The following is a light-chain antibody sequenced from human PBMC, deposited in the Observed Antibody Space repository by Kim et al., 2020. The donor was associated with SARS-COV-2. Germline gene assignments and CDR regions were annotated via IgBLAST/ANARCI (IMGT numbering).Light chain of an antibody. CDR3: QLYGRSPSMYT. V-gene: IGKV3-20*01. J-gene: IGKJ2*01. CDR2: GAS. CDR1: QNINSNY. Sequence: ENVLTQSPGTLSLSPGDRATLSCRASQNINSNYLAWYQQKPGQAPRLLISGASSRATAIPDRFSGSGSGTDFTLTISRLEPEDIAVYYCQLYGRSPSMYTFGQGTKLEI.